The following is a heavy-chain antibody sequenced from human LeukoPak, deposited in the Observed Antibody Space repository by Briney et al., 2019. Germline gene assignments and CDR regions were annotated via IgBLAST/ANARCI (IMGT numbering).Heavy chain of an antibody. CDR2: IYPGDSDT. D-gene: IGHD1-26*01. J-gene: IGHJ6*02. V-gene: IGHV5-51*01. CDR1: GYSFTSHW. Sequence: GESLKISCKGSGYSFTSHWIGWVRQMPGKGLEWMGIIYPGDSDTRYSPSFQGQVTISADKSISTAYLQWSSLKASDTAMYYCARHNSSGSYPHYYYGMDVWGQGTTVTVSS. CDR3: ARHNSSGSYPHYYYGMDV.